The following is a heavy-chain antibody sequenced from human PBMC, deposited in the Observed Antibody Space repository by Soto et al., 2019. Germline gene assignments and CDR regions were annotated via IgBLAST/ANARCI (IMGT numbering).Heavy chain of an antibody. J-gene: IGHJ4*02. D-gene: IGHD1-26*01. CDR1: GFTFSSYA. V-gene: IGHV3-64D*06. CDR2: ISSNGGST. CDR3: VKDRWVDY. Sequence: GGSLRLSCSVSGFTFSSYAMHWVRQAPGKGLQYVSSISSNGGSTYYADPVKGRFTISRDNSKSTLYLQMISLRPEDTAVCYCVKDRWVDYWGQGTLVTVSS.